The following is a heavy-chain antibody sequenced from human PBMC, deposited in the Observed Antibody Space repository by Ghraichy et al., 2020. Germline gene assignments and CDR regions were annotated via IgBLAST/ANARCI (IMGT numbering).Heavy chain of an antibody. V-gene: IGHV3-23*01. J-gene: IGHJ4*02. CDR3: ARGRTFGGPQRHSFDF. CDR2: ISGNGVET. CDR1: EFTFTNYA. Sequence: GGSLRLSCAASEFTFTNYAMSWVRQAPGKGLEWVSVISGNGVETHYADSVKGRFIISRDNSKNTLYLQMSSLRADDTAVYYCARGRTFGGPQRHSFDFWGQGILVTVSP. D-gene: IGHD3-3*01.